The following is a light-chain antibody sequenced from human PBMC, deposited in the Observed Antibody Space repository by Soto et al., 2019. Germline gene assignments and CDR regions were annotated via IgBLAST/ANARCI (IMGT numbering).Light chain of an antibody. Sequence: QAVVTQEPSLTVSPGGTVTLTCASSTGAVTSGYYPNWFQQKPGQAPRALIYGTNNKHSWTPAQFSGSLLGGKAALTLSGVQPEDEAEYYCLLYYGGAQLVFGGGTKLTVL. J-gene: IGLJ2*01. CDR3: LLYYGGAQLV. CDR2: GTN. V-gene: IGLV7-43*01. CDR1: TGAVTSGYY.